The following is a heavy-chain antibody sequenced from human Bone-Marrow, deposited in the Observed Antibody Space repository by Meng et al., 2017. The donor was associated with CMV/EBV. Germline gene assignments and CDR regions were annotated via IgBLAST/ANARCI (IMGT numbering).Heavy chain of an antibody. D-gene: IGHD3-3*01. CDR2: INSDGSST. J-gene: IGHJ6*02. Sequence: GGSLRLSCAASGFTFSSYWMHWVRQAPGKGLVWVSRINSDGSSTSYADSVKGRFTISRDNAKNTLYLQMSSLRAEDTAVYYCARDLDFWSGYNYYYGMDVWGQGTTVTVSS. CDR3: ARDLDFWSGYNYYYGMDV. V-gene: IGHV3-74*01. CDR1: GFTFSSYW.